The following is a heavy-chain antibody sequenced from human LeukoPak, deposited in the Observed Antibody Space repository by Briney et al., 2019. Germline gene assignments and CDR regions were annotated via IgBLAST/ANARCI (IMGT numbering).Heavy chain of an antibody. D-gene: IGHD1-1*01. CDR2: INHSGST. Sequence: SETLSLTCAVYGGSFSGYYWSWIRQPPGKGLEWIGEINHSGSTNYNPSLKSRVTISVDTSKNQFSLKLSSVTAADTAVYYCARDRVHYAYYMDVWGKGTTVTVSS. V-gene: IGHV4-34*01. CDR3: ARDRVHYAYYMDV. CDR1: GGSFSGYY. J-gene: IGHJ6*03.